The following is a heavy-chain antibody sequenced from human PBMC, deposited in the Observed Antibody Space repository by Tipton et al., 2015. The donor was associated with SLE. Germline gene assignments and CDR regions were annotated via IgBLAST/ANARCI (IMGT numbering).Heavy chain of an antibody. CDR2: T. V-gene: IGHV4-4*07. Sequence: TSYNPSLKSRLIMTVDTSKDQFSLKLTSVTAADTAVYYCAREPDYWGQGILVAVSS. J-gene: IGHJ4*02. CDR3: AREPDY.